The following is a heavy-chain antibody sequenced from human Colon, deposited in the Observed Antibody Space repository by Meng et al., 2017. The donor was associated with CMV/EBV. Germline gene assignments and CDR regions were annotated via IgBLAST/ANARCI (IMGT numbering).Heavy chain of an antibody. CDR2: ISWDGGST. J-gene: IGHJ4*02. D-gene: IGHD2-21*01. V-gene: IGHV3-43*01. Sequence: GESLKISCAASGFTFDDYTMHWVRQAPGKGLEWASLISWDGGSTYYADSVKGRFTISRDNSKNSLYLQMNSLRTEDTALYYCAKDMFPYCGGDCNLGYWGQGTLVTVSS. CDR1: GFTFDDYT. CDR3: AKDMFPYCGGDCNLGY.